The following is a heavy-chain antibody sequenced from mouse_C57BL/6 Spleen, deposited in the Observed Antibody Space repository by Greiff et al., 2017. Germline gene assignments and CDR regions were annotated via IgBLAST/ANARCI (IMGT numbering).Heavy chain of an antibody. CDR1: GFTFTDYY. V-gene: IGHV7-3*01. CDR2: IRNKANGYTT. CDR3: ARWDYGFAY. D-gene: IGHD1-1*02. Sequence: EVQGVESGGGLVQPGGSLSLSCAASGFTFTDYYMSWVRQPPGKALEWLGFIRNKANGYTTEYSASVKGRFTISRDNSQSILYLQMSALRAEDSATYYCARWDYGFAYWGQGTLVTVSA. J-gene: IGHJ3*01.